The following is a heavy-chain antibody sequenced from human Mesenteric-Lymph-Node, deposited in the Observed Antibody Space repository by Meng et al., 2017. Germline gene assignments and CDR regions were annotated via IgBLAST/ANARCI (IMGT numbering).Heavy chain of an antibody. J-gene: IGHJ4*02. D-gene: IGHD1-7*01. V-gene: IGHV4-4*02. CDR2: VYHRGDT. CDR1: GDSISSDIW. Sequence: QVQLQQWGAGLGKPSGTLSLTCTVSGDSISSDIWWSWVRQPPGKGLEWIGEVYHRGDTNYNPSLKSRVDISVDKSKNQFYLSLFSVTAADTAVYYCGRDQGRELINHWGQGTLVTVSS. CDR3: GRDQGRELINH.